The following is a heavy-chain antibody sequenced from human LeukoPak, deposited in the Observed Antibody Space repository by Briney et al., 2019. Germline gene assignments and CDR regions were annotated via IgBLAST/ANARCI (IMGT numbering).Heavy chain of an antibody. D-gene: IGHD6-13*01. Sequence: GGSLRLSCAASGFTVSNNYMSWVRQAPGKGLEWVSVMYRGGSTYYADSVQGRFTMSRDNSKNTLYLQMNSLRAEDTAVYYCARDGGAAAGYWGQGSLVTVSS. CDR3: ARDGGAAAGY. J-gene: IGHJ4*02. CDR2: MYRGGST. CDR1: GFTVSNNY. V-gene: IGHV3-66*01.